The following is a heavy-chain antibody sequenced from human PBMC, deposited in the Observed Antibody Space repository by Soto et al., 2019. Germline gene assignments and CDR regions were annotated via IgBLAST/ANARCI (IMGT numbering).Heavy chain of an antibody. CDR2: IRPDGNVA. V-gene: IGHV3-7*03. D-gene: IGHD3-16*01. Sequence: EAQLVQSGGGLVQPGGSLRLSCVGSGFTFTDFYMNWVRQAPGKGLEWVANIRPDGNVANYVESVKGRFTTSRDNAKNSLFLQMNSLGSDDTAVYYCAGWGGHDNKYWGQGILVTVSS. CDR3: AGWGGHDNKY. J-gene: IGHJ4*02. CDR1: GFTFTDFY.